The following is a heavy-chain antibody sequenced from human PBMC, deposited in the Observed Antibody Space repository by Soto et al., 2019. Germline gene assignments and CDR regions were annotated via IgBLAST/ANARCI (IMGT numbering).Heavy chain of an antibody. CDR2: IIPIFGTA. J-gene: IGHJ6*02. V-gene: IGHV1-69*12. Sequence: QVQLVQSGAEVKKPGSSVKVSCKASGGTFSSYAISWVRQAPGQGLEWMGGIIPIFGTANYAQKFQGRVTSTADESTSTAYMELSSLRSEYTSVYYCARPGLGIVGYYYYGMDVWGQGTTVTVSS. CDR1: GGTFSSYA. CDR3: ARPGLGIVGYYYYGMDV. D-gene: IGHD3-16*01.